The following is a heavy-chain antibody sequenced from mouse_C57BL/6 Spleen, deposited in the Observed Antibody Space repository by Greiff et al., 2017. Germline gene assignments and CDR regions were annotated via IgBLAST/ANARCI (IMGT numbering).Heavy chain of an antibody. Sequence: EVQVVESGGGLVQPKGSLKLSCAASGFSFNTYAMNWVRQAPGKGLEWVARIRSKSNNYATYYADSVKDRFTISRDDSESMLYLQMNNLKTEDTAMYYCVRHAYYYGSSYVGYYAMDYWGQGTSVTVSS. V-gene: IGHV10-1*01. J-gene: IGHJ4*01. CDR1: GFSFNTYA. CDR3: VRHAYYYGSSYVGYYAMDY. D-gene: IGHD1-1*01. CDR2: IRSKSNNYAT.